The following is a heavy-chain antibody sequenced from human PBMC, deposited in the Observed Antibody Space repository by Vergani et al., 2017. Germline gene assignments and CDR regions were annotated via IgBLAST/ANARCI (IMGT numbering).Heavy chain of an antibody. CDR2: IYWDDDK. J-gene: IGHJ4*02. CDR1: GFSLSTSGVG. Sequence: QITLKESGPTLVKPTQTLTLTCTFSGFSLSTSGVGVGWIRQPRGKALEGLALIYWDDDKRYSPSLKSRLTITKDTSQNQVVLTMTNMDPVDTATYYCAHSYYDFWSGYSDYWGQGTLVTVSS. V-gene: IGHV2-5*02. CDR3: AHSYYDFWSGYSDY. D-gene: IGHD3-3*01.